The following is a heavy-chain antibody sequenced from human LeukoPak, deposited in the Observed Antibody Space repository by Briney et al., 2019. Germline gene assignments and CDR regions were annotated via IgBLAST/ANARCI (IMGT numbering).Heavy chain of an antibody. CDR1: EFSVGSNY. Sequence: GGSLRLSCAASEFSVGSNYMTWVRQAPGKGLEWVSLIYSGGSTYYADSVKGRFTISRDNSKNTLYLQMDSLRAEDTAVYYCARDVNYYDSSGPFDYWGQGTLVTVSS. D-gene: IGHD3-22*01. CDR2: IYSGGST. V-gene: IGHV3-66*01. J-gene: IGHJ4*02. CDR3: ARDVNYYDSSGPFDY.